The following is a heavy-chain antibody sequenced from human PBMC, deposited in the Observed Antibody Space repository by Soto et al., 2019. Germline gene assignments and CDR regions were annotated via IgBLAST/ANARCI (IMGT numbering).Heavy chain of an antibody. Sequence: QVQLQKWGAGLLRPSETLSLTCAFYGGSFDDFYWSWVRQSPGKGLEWVGEISHDGGTNYSPTLAGRASISVDASKNQFSLHLRSVTAADTGLYYCARGQLWWYGDLTPYHRDMDVWGQGTTVTVSS. CDR3: ARGQLWWYGDLTPYHRDMDV. CDR1: GGSFDDFY. D-gene: IGHD2-15*01. CDR2: ISHDGGT. V-gene: IGHV4-34*02. J-gene: IGHJ6*02.